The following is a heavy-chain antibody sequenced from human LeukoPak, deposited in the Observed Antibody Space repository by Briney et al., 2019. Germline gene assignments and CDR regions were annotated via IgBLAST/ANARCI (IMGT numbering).Heavy chain of an antibody. V-gene: IGHV3-15*01. Sequence: GGSLRLSCAASGFTFANAWMSWVRQAPGKGLECVGRIKSKTDGETTDYAAPVKGRFTISRDDSKNMLYLQMNSLKSEDTAVYYCAKATTGYSSSWYVGIAEYYFDYWGQGTLVTVSS. CDR2: IKSKTDGETT. J-gene: IGHJ4*02. CDR1: GFTFANAW. D-gene: IGHD6-13*01. CDR3: AKATTGYSSSWYVGIAEYYFDY.